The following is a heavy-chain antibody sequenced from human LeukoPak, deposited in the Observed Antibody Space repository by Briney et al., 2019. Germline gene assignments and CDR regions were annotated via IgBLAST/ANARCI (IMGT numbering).Heavy chain of an antibody. J-gene: IGHJ4*02. Sequence: GGSLRLSCAASGFTFSSYGMNWVRQAPGKGLEWVAVIWYDGSNKYYADSVKGRFTISRDNSKNTLYLQMNSLRAEDTAVYYCAREGSMGANFDYWGQGTLVTVSS. CDR2: IWYDGSNK. D-gene: IGHD2/OR15-2a*01. V-gene: IGHV3-33*01. CDR3: AREGSMGANFDY. CDR1: GFTFSSYG.